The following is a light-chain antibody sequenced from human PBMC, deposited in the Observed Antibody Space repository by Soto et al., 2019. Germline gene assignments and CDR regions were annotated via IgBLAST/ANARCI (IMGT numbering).Light chain of an antibody. CDR2: EVG. CDR3: SSYTSSNPRV. Sequence: QSALTQPASVSGSPGQSITISCTGTSSDVGGYKYVSWYQQHPGKAPKLMIYEVGNRPSGVSQRFSGSKSGNTASLTIFGLQAEDEADYYCSSYTSSNPRVFGTGTKLTVL. CDR1: SSDVGGYKY. J-gene: IGLJ1*01. V-gene: IGLV2-14*01.